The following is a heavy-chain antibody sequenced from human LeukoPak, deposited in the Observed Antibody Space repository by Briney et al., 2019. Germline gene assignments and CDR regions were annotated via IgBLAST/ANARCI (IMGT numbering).Heavy chain of an antibody. Sequence: GSLRLSCAASGITLSSYAMSWVRQGPGKGLEWVSAISGGGGPTYYADSVKGRFTISRDNSKNTLYLQMNSLRAEDTAIYYCATPAGYSSGLFYDYWGQGTLVTVSS. CDR1: GITLSSYA. V-gene: IGHV3-23*01. CDR3: ATPAGYSSGLFYDY. D-gene: IGHD6-19*01. CDR2: ISGGGGPT. J-gene: IGHJ4*02.